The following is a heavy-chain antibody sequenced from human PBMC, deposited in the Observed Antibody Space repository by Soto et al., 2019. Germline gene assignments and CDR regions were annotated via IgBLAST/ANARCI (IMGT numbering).Heavy chain of an antibody. CDR1: GGSISSRGSMSGRSFY. Sequence: SETLSLTCTVSGGSISSRGSMSGRSFYWGWMRQPPGKGLEWIASISYSDGSFYNSSLKSLLTISVDTSKNQFSLSLRSVTAADTAVYYCASHRTFWPFDYWGQGTVVTVSS. V-gene: IGHV4-39*01. CDR2: ISYSDGS. J-gene: IGHJ4*02. CDR3: ASHRTFWPFDY. D-gene: IGHD2-8*01.